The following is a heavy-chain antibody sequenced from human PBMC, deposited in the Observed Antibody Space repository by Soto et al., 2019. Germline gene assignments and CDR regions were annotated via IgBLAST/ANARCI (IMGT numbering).Heavy chain of an antibody. V-gene: IGHV3-53*01. Sequence: GGSLRLSCAASGFTVSSNYMSWVRQAPGKGLEWVSVIYSGGSTYYADSVKGRFTISRDNSKNTLYLQMNSLRAEDTAVYYWASERRRWGQDTDLNFDYWGQGTLVTVSS. CDR3: ASERRRWGQDTDLNFDY. J-gene: IGHJ4*02. CDR1: GFTVSSNY. CDR2: IYSGGST. D-gene: IGHD3-3*01.